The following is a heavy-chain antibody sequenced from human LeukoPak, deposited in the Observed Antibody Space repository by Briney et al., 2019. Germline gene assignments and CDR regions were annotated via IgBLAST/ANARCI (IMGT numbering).Heavy chain of an antibody. CDR1: GYSFTSYW. Sequence: GESLKISCKGSGYSFTSYWIGWVRQMPGKGLEWMEIIYPGDSDTRYSPSFQGQVTISADKSISTAYLQWSSLKASDTAMYYCASAYYGSGSYYNDDAFDIWGQGTMFTVSS. V-gene: IGHV5-51*01. D-gene: IGHD3-10*01. CDR2: IYPGDSDT. CDR3: ASAYYGSGSYYNDDAFDI. J-gene: IGHJ3*02.